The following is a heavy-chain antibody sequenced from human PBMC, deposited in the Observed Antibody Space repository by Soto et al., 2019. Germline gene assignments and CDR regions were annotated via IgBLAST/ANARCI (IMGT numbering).Heavy chain of an antibody. Sequence: PSETLSLTCTVSGDSISTDYWSWIRQSPGKGLEWIGFIYYGGSTNYNPSLKSRVTISVDTPKNQFSLKLSSVTAADTAVYYCAKNWNWGSLVHWGQGTLVTVPQ. V-gene: IGHV4-59*08. J-gene: IGHJ4*02. CDR1: GDSISTDY. CDR2: IYYGGST. CDR3: AKNWNWGSLVH. D-gene: IGHD7-27*01.